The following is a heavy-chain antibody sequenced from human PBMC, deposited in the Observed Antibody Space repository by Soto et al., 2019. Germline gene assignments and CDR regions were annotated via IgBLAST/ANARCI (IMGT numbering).Heavy chain of an antibody. D-gene: IGHD1-26*01. V-gene: IGHV4-34*01. CDR3: ARGGIVGAMDYYYGMDV. CDR2: INHSGST. Sequence: SETLSLTCAVYGGSFSGYYWSWIRQPPGKGLEWIGEINHSGSTNYNPSLKSRVTISVDTSKNQFSLKLSSVTAADTAVYYCARGGIVGAMDYYYGMDVWGQGTTVTVSS. J-gene: IGHJ6*02. CDR1: GGSFSGYY.